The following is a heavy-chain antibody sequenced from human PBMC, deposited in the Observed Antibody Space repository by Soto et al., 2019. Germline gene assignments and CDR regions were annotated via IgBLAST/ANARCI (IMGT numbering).Heavy chain of an antibody. J-gene: IGHJ4*02. Sequence: EVQLLESGGGLVQPGGSLRLSCAASGFTFSSYAMSWVCQTPGKGLEWVSAISGSGGSTYYADSVKGRFTISRDNSKNTLYLQMNSLRAEDTAVYYCANPSHYYDSSAYAVGWGQGTLVTVSS. CDR2: ISGSGGST. D-gene: IGHD3-22*01. CDR3: ANPSHYYDSSAYAVG. V-gene: IGHV3-23*01. CDR1: GFTFSSYA.